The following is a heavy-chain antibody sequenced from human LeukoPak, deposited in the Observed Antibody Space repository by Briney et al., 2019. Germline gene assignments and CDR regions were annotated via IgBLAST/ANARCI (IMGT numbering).Heavy chain of an antibody. D-gene: IGHD3-3*01. CDR3: ARDDRPVLRFLEWYPIPWYPGDV. J-gene: IGHJ6*04. V-gene: IGHV3-11*04. Sequence: PGGSLRLSCAASGFTFSDYYMSWIRQAPGKGLEWVSYISSGGSTIYYADSVKGRFTISRDNAKNSLYLQMNSLRAEDTAVYYCARDDRPVLRFLEWYPIPWYPGDVWGKGTTVTVSS. CDR2: ISSGGSTI. CDR1: GFTFSDYY.